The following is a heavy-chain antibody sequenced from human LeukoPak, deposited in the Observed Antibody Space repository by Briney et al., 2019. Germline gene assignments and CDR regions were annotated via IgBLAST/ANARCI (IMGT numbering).Heavy chain of an antibody. D-gene: IGHD2-2*01. CDR3: ARYCSSTNSFDP. CDR2: IYYSGST. V-gene: IGHV4-30-4*08. J-gene: IGHJ5*02. CDR1: GGSISSGDYY. Sequence: SETLSLTCTVSGGSISSGDYYWSWIRQPPGKGLEWIGYIYYSGSTYYNPSLKSRVTISVDTSKNQFSLKLSSVTAADTAVYYCARYCSSTNSFDPWGKGTLVTVSS.